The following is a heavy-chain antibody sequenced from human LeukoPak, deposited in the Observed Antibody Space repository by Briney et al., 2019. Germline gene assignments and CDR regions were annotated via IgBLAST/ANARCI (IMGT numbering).Heavy chain of an antibody. CDR2: ISWNSGSI. V-gene: IGHV3-9*01. Sequence: GGSLRLSCAASGFTFDDYAMHWVRQAPGKGLEWVSGISWNSGSIGYADSVKGRFTISRDNAKNSLYLQMNSLRAEDTALYYCAKDIHSSLDYWGQGTLVTVSS. CDR3: AKDIHSSLDY. J-gene: IGHJ4*02. CDR1: GFTFDDYA. D-gene: IGHD6-13*01.